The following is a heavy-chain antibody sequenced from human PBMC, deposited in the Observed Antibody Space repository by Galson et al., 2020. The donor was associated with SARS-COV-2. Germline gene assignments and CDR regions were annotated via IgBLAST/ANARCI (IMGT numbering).Heavy chain of an antibody. CDR2: INPNSGGT. V-gene: IGHV1-2*02. CDR3: ARGTVLLWFGEPSSNV. Sequence: ALVKVSCKASGYTFTGYYMHWVRQAPGQGLEWMGWINPNSGGTNYAQKFQGRVTMTRDTSISTAYMELSRLRSDDTAVYYCARGTVLLWFGEPSSNVWGKGTTVTISS. D-gene: IGHD3-10*01. J-gene: IGHJ6*04. CDR1: GYTFTGYY.